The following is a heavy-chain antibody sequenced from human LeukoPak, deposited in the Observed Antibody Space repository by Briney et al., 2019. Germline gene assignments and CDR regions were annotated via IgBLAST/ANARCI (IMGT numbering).Heavy chain of an antibody. CDR1: GFTFSSYS. J-gene: IGHJ4*02. Sequence: PGGSLRLSCAASGFTFSSYSMNWVRQAPGKGLGWVSSISSSSSYIYYADSVKGRFTISRDNAKNSLYLQMNSLRAEDTAVYYCAKDYGSGSYYTLDYWGQGTLVTVSS. V-gene: IGHV3-21*01. D-gene: IGHD3-10*01. CDR3: AKDYGSGSYYTLDY. CDR2: ISSSSSYI.